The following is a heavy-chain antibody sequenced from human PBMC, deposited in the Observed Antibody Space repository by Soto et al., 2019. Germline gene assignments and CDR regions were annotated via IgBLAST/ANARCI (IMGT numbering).Heavy chain of an antibody. CDR3: SSLRYYYGSQVDDP. Sequence: PSGTLSLTCTISGGSISSYYWSWIRPPPGKGLEWIRYIYYSGSTNYNPSLKSRVTISVDTSKNQFSLKLSSVTAADTAVYYGSSLRYYYGSQVDDPWGQGTLVTVS. CDR1: GGSISSYY. J-gene: IGHJ5*02. CDR2: IYYSGST. D-gene: IGHD3-10*01. V-gene: IGHV4-59*08.